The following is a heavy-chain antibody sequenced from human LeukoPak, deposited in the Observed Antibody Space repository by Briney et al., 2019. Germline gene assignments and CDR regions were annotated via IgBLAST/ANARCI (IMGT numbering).Heavy chain of an antibody. Sequence: ASVKVSCKASGYTFTSYGISWGRQAPGQGLEWMGWISAYNGNTNYAQKLQGRVTMTTDRSTSTAYMELRSLRSDDTAVYYCASLRYCSSTSCYQLFDYWGQGTLVTVSS. J-gene: IGHJ4*02. CDR1: GYTFTSYG. CDR3: ASLRYCSSTSCYQLFDY. V-gene: IGHV1-18*01. CDR2: ISAYNGNT. D-gene: IGHD2-2*01.